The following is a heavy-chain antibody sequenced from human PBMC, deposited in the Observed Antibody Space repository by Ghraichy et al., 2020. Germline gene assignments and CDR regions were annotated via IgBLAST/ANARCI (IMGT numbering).Heavy chain of an antibody. CDR1: GYTVTSYG. D-gene: IGHD1-1*01. CDR2: IANHNGNA. Sequence: ASVKVSCEAAGYTVTSYGISWVRQAPGQGLEWVGWIANHNGNANFGQNFQGRVTLATDTSTSTVYMELRSLTSDDTAVYYCARDWQYKFDYWGQGTLVTVSS. J-gene: IGHJ4*02. V-gene: IGHV1-18*01. CDR3: ARDWQYKFDY.